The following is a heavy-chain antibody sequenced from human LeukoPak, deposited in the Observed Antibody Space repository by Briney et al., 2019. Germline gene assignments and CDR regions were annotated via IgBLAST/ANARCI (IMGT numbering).Heavy chain of an antibody. CDR1: GFTFGDYA. V-gene: IGHV3-49*04. Sequence: PGRSLRLSCTASGFTFGDYAMSWVRPAPGEGLEWVGFIRSKAYGGTTEYAASVKGRFTISRDDSKSIAYLQMNSLKTEDTAVYYCTRDGHPSKHVAGTLYYYYGMDVWGKGTTVTVSS. CDR3: TRDGHPSKHVAGTLYYYYGMDV. CDR2: IRSKAYGGTT. J-gene: IGHJ6*04. D-gene: IGHD6-19*01.